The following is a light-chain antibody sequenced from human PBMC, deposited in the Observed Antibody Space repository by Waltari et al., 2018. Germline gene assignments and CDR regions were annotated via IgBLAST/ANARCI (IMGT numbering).Light chain of an antibody. CDR1: QSISNY. CDR2: AAS. V-gene: IGKV1-39*01. J-gene: IGKJ4*01. Sequence: DIQMTQSPSSLSASVGDRVTITCRASQSISNYLNWYQQNPGKAPNLLIYAASILQSGVPSRFTGSGSGTDFTLTISSLQPEDFATYYCQQSSSTLTFGAGTKVEMK. CDR3: QQSSSTLT.